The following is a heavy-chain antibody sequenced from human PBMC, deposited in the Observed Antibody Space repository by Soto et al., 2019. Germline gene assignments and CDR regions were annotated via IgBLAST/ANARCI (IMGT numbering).Heavy chain of an antibody. J-gene: IGHJ4*02. Sequence: QVQLVESGGGVVQPGRSLRLSCAASGFTFNSYGMHWVRQAPGKGLEWVAAISFDGSDEYYADSVKGRFTISRDNSKNPRYLKMNSPRVEDTAVYYCAKVVGGDYQYYFDYWGQGTLVTVSS. CDR2: ISFDGSDE. V-gene: IGHV3-30*18. D-gene: IGHD4-17*01. CDR3: AKVVGGDYQYYFDY. CDR1: GFTFNSYG.